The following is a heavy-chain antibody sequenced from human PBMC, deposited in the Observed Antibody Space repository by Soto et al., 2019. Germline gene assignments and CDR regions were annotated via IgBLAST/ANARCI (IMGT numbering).Heavy chain of an antibody. J-gene: IGHJ4*02. CDR1: GFTFSDHY. V-gene: IGHV3-72*01. CDR3: ARVMGRGPSADY. Sequence: EVQLVESGGGLVQPGGSLRLSCAASGFTFSDHYMDWVRQAPGKGLAWVGRTRNKANSYTTEYAASVKGRFTISRDDSKNSLYLQMNSLKTEDTAVYYCARVMGRGPSADYWGQGTLVTVSS. D-gene: IGHD3-10*01. CDR2: TRNKANSYTT.